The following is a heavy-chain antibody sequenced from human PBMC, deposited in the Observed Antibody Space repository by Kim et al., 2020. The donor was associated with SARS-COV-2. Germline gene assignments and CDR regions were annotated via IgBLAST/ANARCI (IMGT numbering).Heavy chain of an antibody. CDR1: GGSISSGGYY. Sequence: SETLSLTCTVSGGSISSGGYYWNWIRQHPGKGLEWIGYISYSGTTYYNPSLKSRVTISLDTSKNQFSLKLSSVTAADTAVYYCARVMAAFDIWGQGTMVTVSS. CDR3: ARVMAAFDI. J-gene: IGHJ3*02. CDR2: ISYSGTT. V-gene: IGHV4-31*03.